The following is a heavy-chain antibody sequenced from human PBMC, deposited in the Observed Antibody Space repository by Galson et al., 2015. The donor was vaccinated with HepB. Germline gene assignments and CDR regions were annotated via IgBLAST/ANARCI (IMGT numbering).Heavy chain of an antibody. V-gene: IGHV3-30*04. CDR2: ISYDGSNK. CDR1: GFTFSSYA. CDR3: AKDLYSSGWFTTLPAHSGIDY. Sequence: SLRLSCAASGFTFSSYAMHWVRQAPGKGLEWVAVISYDGSNKYYADSVKGRFTISRDNSKNTLYLQMNSLRAEDTAVYYCAKDLYSSGWFTTLPAHSGIDYWGQGTLVTVSS. D-gene: IGHD6-19*01. J-gene: IGHJ4*02.